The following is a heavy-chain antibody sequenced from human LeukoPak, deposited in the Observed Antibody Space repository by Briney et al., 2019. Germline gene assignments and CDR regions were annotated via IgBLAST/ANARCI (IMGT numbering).Heavy chain of an antibody. CDR2: INPYSGGT. CDR3: ARASKQLVFGWFDP. D-gene: IGHD6-13*01. V-gene: IGHV1-2*02. CDR1: GYTFTGYY. J-gene: IGHJ5*02. Sequence: EASVKVSCKTSGYTFTGYYIHWVRQAPGQGLEWVGWINPYSGGTNYAQKFQGRVTMTRDTSISTAYMELSRLRSDDTAVYYCARASKQLVFGWFDPWGQGTLVTVSS.